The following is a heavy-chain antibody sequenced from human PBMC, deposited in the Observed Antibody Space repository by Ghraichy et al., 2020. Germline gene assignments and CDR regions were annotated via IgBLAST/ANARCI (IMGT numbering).Heavy chain of an antibody. Sequence: SCAASGFTFNSYAMHWVRQAPGRGLEYVSAISSNGHDTYYSNSIKGRFTISRDNSKNTLYLQMGSLRAEDMAVYYCAREGRFCSGTSCYEFDYWGQGTLVTVSS. CDR1: GFTFNSYA. CDR2: ISSNGHDT. CDR3: AREGRFCSGTSCYEFDY. V-gene: IGHV3-64*01. J-gene: IGHJ4*02. D-gene: IGHD2-2*01.